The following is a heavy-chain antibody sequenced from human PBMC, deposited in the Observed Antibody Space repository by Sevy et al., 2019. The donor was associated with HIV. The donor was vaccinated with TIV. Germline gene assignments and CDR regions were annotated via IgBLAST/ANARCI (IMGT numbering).Heavy chain of an antibody. CDR1: GGSFSGYY. D-gene: IGHD6-6*01. CDR2: INHSAST. V-gene: IGHV4-34*01. Sequence: SETLSLTRAVYGGSFSGYYWTWIRQPPGKGLEWIGEINHSASTNYNPSLKSRVTISVDTSKNQFSLKLTSVTAADTAVYYCAREGSSSDSYYYYMDVWGKGTTVTVSS. J-gene: IGHJ6*03. CDR3: AREGSSSDSYYYYMDV.